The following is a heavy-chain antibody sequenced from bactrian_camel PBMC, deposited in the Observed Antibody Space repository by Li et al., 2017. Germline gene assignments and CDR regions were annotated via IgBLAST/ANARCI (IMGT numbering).Heavy chain of an antibody. Sequence: HVQLVESGGGLVQPGGSLRLSCAASGFTFSNYRMYWVRQAPGKGLEWVSTINSAGGSTYYADSIKGRFAISRDNAKNTLYLQLTSLKPEDTAMYYCAKDLDSGGYYYVPDWGQGTQVTVS. J-gene: IGHJ4*01. CDR2: INSAGGST. D-gene: IGHD2*01. CDR1: GFTFSNYR. V-gene: IGHV3S1*01. CDR3: AKDLDSGGYYYVPD.